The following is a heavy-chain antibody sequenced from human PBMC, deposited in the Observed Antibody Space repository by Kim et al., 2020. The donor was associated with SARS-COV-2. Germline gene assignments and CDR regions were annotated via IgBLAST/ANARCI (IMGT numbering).Heavy chain of an antibody. CDR3: AKTSRTGLATGY. V-gene: IGHV5-51*01. CDR2: IYPDDSDT. J-gene: IGHJ4*03. CDR1: GYTFSKSW. Sequence: GASLKISCQGSGYTFSKSWIAWVRQTPDKGLEWVGIIYPDDSDTKYSPSFQGRVIISADTSSSTAFLQWRSLQASDTAMYYCAKTSRTGLATGY.